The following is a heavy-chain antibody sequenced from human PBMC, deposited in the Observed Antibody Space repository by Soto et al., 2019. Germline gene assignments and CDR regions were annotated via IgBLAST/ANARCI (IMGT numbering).Heavy chain of an antibody. CDR3: VLVDVYVTPSPQDV. D-gene: IGHD3-16*01. CDR2: INTYNGNT. J-gene: IGHJ6*02. V-gene: IGHV1-18*01. Sequence: QVQLVQSGAEVKNPGASVKVSCKTSGYVFTSYGIGWARQAPGQGLEWMGWINTYNGNTNYAQNLQGRLTLTTDTSKSTAYMELRSLRSNDTAIYYCVLVDVYVTPSPQDVWGQGTTVNVSS. CDR1: GYVFTSYG.